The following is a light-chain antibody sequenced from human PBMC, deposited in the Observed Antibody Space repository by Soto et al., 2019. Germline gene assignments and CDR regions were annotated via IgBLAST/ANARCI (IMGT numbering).Light chain of an antibody. V-gene: IGLV1-40*01. CDR1: SSNIGAGYV. CDR2: GNS. CDR3: QSYDSSLSGWV. Sequence: QSVLTQPPSVSGAPGQRVTISCTGSSSNIGAGYVVHWYQQLPGTAPKLLIYGNSNRPSGVPDRFSGSKSGTSASLAITGLQAEDEADYYCQSYDSSLSGWVFGGGTKVIVL. J-gene: IGLJ3*02.